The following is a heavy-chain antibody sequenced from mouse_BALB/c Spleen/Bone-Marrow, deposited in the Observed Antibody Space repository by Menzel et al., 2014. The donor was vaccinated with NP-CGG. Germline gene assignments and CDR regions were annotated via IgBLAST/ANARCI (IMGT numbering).Heavy chain of an antibody. D-gene: IGHD2-1*01. J-gene: IGHJ3*01. CDR3: ARNGNYGAWFAY. CDR2: IDPANGNT. Sequence: VQLQQSGAELVKPGASVKLSCTASGFNIEDTYMHWVKQRPEQGLEWIGRIDPANGNTKYDPKFQGKATITADTSSNTAYLQLSSLTSEDTAVYYCARNGNYGAWFAYWGQGILVTVSA. CDR1: GFNIEDTY. V-gene: IGHV14-3*02.